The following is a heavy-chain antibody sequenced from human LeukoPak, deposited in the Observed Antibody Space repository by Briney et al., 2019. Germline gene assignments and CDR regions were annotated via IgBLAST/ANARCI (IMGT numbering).Heavy chain of an antibody. V-gene: IGHV1-8*01. J-gene: IGHJ4*02. Sequence: ASVNVSCKASGYTFTSYDINWVRQATGQGLEWMGWMNPNSGNTGYAQKFQGRVTMTRNTSISTAYMELSSLRSEDTAVYYCARDPPRATMVRGAGGDYWGQGTLVTVSS. CDR2: MNPNSGNT. D-gene: IGHD3-10*01. CDR3: ARDPPRATMVRGAGGDY. CDR1: GYTFTSYD.